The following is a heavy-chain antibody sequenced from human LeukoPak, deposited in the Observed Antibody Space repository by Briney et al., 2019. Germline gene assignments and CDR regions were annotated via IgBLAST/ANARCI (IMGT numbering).Heavy chain of an antibody. CDR2: IEQDGSEK. V-gene: IGHV3-7*01. D-gene: IGHD4-23*01. Sequence: GGSLRLSCAASGFTFSSYYMSWVRQAPGKGLEWVANIEQDGSEKYYVDSVKGRFTISRDNAKNSLYLQMNSLRAEDTALYYCARDGDTVLTRGYYYYMDVWGKGTTVTVSS. CDR1: GFTFSSYY. CDR3: ARDGDTVLTRGYYYYMDV. J-gene: IGHJ6*03.